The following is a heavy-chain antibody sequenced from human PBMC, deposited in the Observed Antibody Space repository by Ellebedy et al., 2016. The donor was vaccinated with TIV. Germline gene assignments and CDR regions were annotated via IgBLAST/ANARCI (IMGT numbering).Heavy chain of an antibody. CDR3: ARGRDDSDYFDY. V-gene: IGHV3-33*01. D-gene: IGHD2-21*02. CDR2: IWYDGSNK. J-gene: IGHJ4*02. Sequence: GESLKISXAASGFTFSSYGMHWVRQAPGKGLEWVAVIWYDGSNKYYADSVKGRFTISRDNSKNTLYLQMNSLRAEDTAVYYCARGRDDSDYFDYWGQGTLVTVSS. CDR1: GFTFSSYG.